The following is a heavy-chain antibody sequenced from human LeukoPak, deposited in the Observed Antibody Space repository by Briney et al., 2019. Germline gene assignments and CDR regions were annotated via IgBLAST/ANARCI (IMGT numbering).Heavy chain of an antibody. D-gene: IGHD4-17*01. Sequence: SETLSLTCTVSGGSISSSSYYWGWLRQPPGKVVEWFCSIYYSRSTYYNPSLKSRVTISVDTAKSQSSLKLSSVTAADTAVYYCARRNMIRTVTTQFDQWGQGTLVTVSS. CDR2: IYYSRST. J-gene: IGHJ4*02. CDR1: GGSISSSSYY. V-gene: IGHV4-39*01. CDR3: ARRNMIRTVTTQFDQ.